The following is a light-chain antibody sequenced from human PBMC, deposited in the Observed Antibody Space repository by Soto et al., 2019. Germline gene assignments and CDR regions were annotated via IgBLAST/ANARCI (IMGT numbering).Light chain of an antibody. V-gene: IGLV2-14*01. CDR1: RSAVGGYNY. CDR3: FSYTRSTARV. Sequence: SALTQPASVSGSPGRSIPFSCPGTRSAVGGYNYVSWYQQKPGKAPKVIIYDVTNRPSGVSNRFSGSKSGNTASLTISGLQAEDEADYYCFSYTRSTARVFGGGTQLTVL. J-gene: IGLJ3*02. CDR2: DVT.